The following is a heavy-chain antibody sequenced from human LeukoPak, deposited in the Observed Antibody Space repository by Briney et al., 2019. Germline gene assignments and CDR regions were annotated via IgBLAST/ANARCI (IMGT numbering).Heavy chain of an antibody. Sequence: TSETLSLTCAVYGVSFNGYYWGWIRQPPGKGLEWIGEINHSGSTTHNPSLESRVTISLDTSKNQFSLRLSSVTAADTAVYYCARAGYDFGNYFFDHWGQGTLVTVSS. CDR3: ARAGYDFGNYFFDH. CDR1: GVSFNGYY. CDR2: INHSGST. J-gene: IGHJ4*02. D-gene: IGHD4-23*01. V-gene: IGHV4-34*01.